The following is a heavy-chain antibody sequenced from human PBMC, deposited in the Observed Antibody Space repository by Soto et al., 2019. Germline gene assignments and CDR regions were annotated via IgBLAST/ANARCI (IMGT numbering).Heavy chain of an antibody. CDR2: ISYDGSNK. Sequence: PGGSLRLSCAASGFTFSSYGMHWVRQAPGKGLEWVAVISYDGSNKYYADSVKGRFTISRDNSKNTLYLQMNSLRAEDTAVYYCAKGALGDVWGKGTTVTVSS. D-gene: IGHD6-6*01. J-gene: IGHJ6*04. CDR1: GFTFSSYG. V-gene: IGHV3-30*18. CDR3: AKGALGDV.